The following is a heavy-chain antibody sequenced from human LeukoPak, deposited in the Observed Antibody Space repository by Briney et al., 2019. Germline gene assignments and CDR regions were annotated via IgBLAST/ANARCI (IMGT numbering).Heavy chain of an antibody. J-gene: IGHJ4*02. D-gene: IGHD4-17*01. CDR3: TRDRYGDYSDY. CDR2: IKSDESNI. CDR1: GFTFSGYW. V-gene: IGHV3-74*01. Sequence: GGSLRLSCAASGFTFSGYWMHWVRQAPGKGLEWVSSIKSDESNIRYADSVKGRFTISRDNAKNTLYLQMNSLRAEDTAVYYCTRDRYGDYSDYWGQGILVTVSS.